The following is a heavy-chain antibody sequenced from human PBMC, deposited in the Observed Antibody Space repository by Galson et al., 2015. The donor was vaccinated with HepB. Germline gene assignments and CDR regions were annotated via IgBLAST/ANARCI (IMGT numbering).Heavy chain of an antibody. J-gene: IGHJ3*02. V-gene: IGHV3-33*01. CDR3: ARGYYGDYVSAFDI. CDR1: GFAFSSYG. Sequence: SLRLSCAASGFAFSSYGIHWVRQAPGTGLEWVAVIWYDGTYKYYADSVKGRFTISRDNSKNTLYLQMNSLRADDTAVYYCARGYYGDYVSAFDIWGQGTLVTVSS. D-gene: IGHD4-17*01. CDR2: IWYDGTYK.